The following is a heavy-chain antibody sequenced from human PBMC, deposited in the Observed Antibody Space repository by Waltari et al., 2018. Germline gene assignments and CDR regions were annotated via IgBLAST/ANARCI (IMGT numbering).Heavy chain of an antibody. CDR2: ITYDGSNK. V-gene: IGHV3-30*02. CDR1: GFIFSCSC. Sequence: QVHLVESGGGVVQPGGSLGLSGAAVGFIFSCSCMHWFRQAPGKGLEWVAFITYDGSNKYYADSMKGRFTVSRDNSKNTLFLQMNTLRAEDTAVYYCAKDHVVVVPGGMTKVFDYWGQGTLVTVSS. D-gene: IGHD2-2*01. J-gene: IGHJ4*02. CDR3: AKDHVVVVPGGMTKVFDY.